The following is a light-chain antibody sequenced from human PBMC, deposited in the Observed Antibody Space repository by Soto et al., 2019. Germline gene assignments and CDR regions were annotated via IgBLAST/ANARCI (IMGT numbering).Light chain of an antibody. J-gene: IGKJ2*03. CDR3: QQYGGTPPVS. V-gene: IGKV3-20*01. CDR1: QSVVRKY. Sequence: MVLTQSPGPLSLSPEERATLSCRASQSVVRKYLAWYQQKPGQAPRLIITGGTNRATDIPDRFSGSGSGTEFTLTINRVEPEDIAVYYFQQYGGTPPVSIGTVTKVEIK. CDR2: GGT.